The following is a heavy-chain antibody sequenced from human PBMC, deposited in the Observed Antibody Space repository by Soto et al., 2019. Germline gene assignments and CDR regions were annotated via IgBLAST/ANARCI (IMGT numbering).Heavy chain of an antibody. CDR2: IYYSGIT. CDR1: GGSISSYY. CDR3: ARDKAGFWSGYSVYYYMDV. V-gene: IGHV4-59*01. D-gene: IGHD3-3*01. J-gene: IGHJ6*03. Sequence: SETLSLTCTVSGGSISSYYWSWIRQPPGKGLERNGYIYYSGITNYNPSLKSRVTISVDTSKNQFSLKLSSVTAADTAVYYCARDKAGFWSGYSVYYYMDVWGKGTTVTVSS.